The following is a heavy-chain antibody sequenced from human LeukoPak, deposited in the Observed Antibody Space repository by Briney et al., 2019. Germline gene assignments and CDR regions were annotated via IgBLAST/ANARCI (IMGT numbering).Heavy chain of an antibody. CDR3: ARGNYYGSGSYYSDY. V-gene: IGHV4-38-2*02. Sequence: SETLSLTCTVSGYSISNGYYWGWIRQPPGKGLEWIGSIYHSGYTYYNPSLKSRVTIAVDTSKNQFSLKLRSVTAADTAVYFCARGNYYGSGSYYSDYWGQEPWSPPPQ. D-gene: IGHD3-10*01. CDR2: IYHSGYT. CDR1: GYSISNGYY. J-gene: IGHJ4*01.